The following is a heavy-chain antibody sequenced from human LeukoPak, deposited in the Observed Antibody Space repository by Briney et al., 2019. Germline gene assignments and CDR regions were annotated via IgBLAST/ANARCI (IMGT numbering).Heavy chain of an antibody. D-gene: IGHD3-10*01. CDR1: GGSFSGYY. CDR2: INHSGST. CDR3: ARGRYYYGSGTYPMDV. Sequence: SETLSLTCAVYGGSFSGYYWSWIRQPPGKGLEWIGEINHSGSTNYNPSLKSRVTISVDTSKNQFSLKLSSVTAADTAVYYRARGRYYYGSGTYPMDVWGQGTTVTVSS. J-gene: IGHJ6*02. V-gene: IGHV4-34*01.